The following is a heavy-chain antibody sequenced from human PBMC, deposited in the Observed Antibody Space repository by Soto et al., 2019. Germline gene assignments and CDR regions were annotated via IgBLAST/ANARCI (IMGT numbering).Heavy chain of an antibody. V-gene: IGHV3-30*03. J-gene: IGHJ4*02. CDR1: GFTFSSYG. Sequence: PGGSLRLSCAASGFTFSSYGMHWVRHAPGKGLEWVAVISYDGSNKYYADSVKGRFTISRDNSKNTLYLQMNSLRAEDTAVYYCASRSGSSYYFDYWGQGTLVTVSS. CDR3: ASRSGSSYYFDY. D-gene: IGHD3-3*01. CDR2: ISYDGSNK.